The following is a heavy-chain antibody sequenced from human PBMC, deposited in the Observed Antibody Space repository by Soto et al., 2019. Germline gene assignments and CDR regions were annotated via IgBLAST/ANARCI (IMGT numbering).Heavy chain of an antibody. D-gene: IGHD3-3*01. CDR1: GGSFSGHY. J-gene: IGHJ6*02. CDR3: ARATYDFWSGYAYYYYGMDV. Sequence: SETLSLTCAVYGGSFSGHYWSWIRQPPGKGLEWIGEINHSGGTSYNPSLKSRVTISVDTSKSQFSLQLNSVTPEDTAVYYCARATYDFWSGYAYYYYGMDVWGQGTTVTVSS. CDR2: INHSGGT. V-gene: IGHV4-34*01.